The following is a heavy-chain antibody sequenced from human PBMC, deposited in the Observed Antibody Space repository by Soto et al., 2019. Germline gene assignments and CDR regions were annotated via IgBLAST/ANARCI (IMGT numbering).Heavy chain of an antibody. CDR1: GFSFSNCN. CDR2: ITDSSDTV. Sequence: PGGSLRLSCVASGFSFSNCNMNWVRQAPGKGLEWVSYITDSSDTVHYADSVRGRFTISRDNAESSLYLQMNSLRDEDTAVYFCARDFGHGYYLDYWGRGTLVTVSS. D-gene: IGHD3-3*01. J-gene: IGHJ4*02. V-gene: IGHV3-48*02. CDR3: ARDFGHGYYLDY.